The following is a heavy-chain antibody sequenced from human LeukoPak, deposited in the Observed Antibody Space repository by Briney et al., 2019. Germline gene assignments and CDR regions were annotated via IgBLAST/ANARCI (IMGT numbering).Heavy chain of an antibody. CDR2: ISFDGNNE. D-gene: IGHD6-25*01. Sequence: GGSLILSCAASEFTFSSYAMRWVRQAPGKGLEWVAAISFDGNNEYYADSVKGRFTISRDNSKNTLYLQMNSLRAEDTAVYYCANIIRKYTSGYYYFDYWGQGTLVTVSS. V-gene: IGHV3-30-3*01. CDR1: EFTFSSYA. J-gene: IGHJ4*02. CDR3: ANIIRKYTSGYYYFDY.